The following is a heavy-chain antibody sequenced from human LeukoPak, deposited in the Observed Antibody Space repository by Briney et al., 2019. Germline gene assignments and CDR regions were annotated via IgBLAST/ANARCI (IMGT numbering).Heavy chain of an antibody. CDR1: GFIFSDFS. CDR3: ARHNYYQFDY. V-gene: IGHV3-7*01. D-gene: IGHD1-1*01. Sequence: PGGSLRLSCTASGFIFSDFSMTWIRQAPGKGLEWVANIKHDASEKYYAESMRGRVTISRDNAKNSLYLQIDSLTTEDTAIYFCARHNYYQFDYWGQGTLVTASS. J-gene: IGHJ4*02. CDR2: IKHDASEK.